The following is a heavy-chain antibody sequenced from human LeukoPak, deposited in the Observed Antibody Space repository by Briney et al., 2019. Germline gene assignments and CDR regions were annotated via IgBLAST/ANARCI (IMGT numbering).Heavy chain of an antibody. CDR1: GFTFNNYG. J-gene: IGHJ4*02. V-gene: IGHV3-30*03. CDR2: ISYDGSNT. CDR3: AREGTVDTAMAYDY. Sequence: GGSLRLSCAASGFTFNNYGMHWVRQAPGKGLEWVAIISYDGSNTYYADSVKGRFTISRDNSKNTLYLQMNSLRAEDTAVYYCAREGTVDTAMAYDYWGQGTLVTVSS. D-gene: IGHD5-18*01.